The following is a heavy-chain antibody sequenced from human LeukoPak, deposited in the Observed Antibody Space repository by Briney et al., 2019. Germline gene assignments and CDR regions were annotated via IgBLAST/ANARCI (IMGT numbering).Heavy chain of an antibody. J-gene: IGHJ5*02. D-gene: IGHD2-2*01. Sequence: ASVKVSCKASGYTFTGYYMHWVRQAPGQGLEWMGWINPNSGGTNYAQKFQGRVTMTRGTSISTAYMELSRLRSDDTAVYYCARDAGGQCSSTSCYLNWFDPWGQGTLVTVSS. CDR1: GYTFTGYY. V-gene: IGHV1-2*02. CDR2: INPNSGGT. CDR3: ARDAGGQCSSTSCYLNWFDP.